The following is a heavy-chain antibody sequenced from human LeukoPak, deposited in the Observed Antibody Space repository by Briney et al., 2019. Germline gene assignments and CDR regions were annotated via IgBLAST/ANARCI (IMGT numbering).Heavy chain of an antibody. CDR2: IYWDDDK. D-gene: IGHD3-10*01. V-gene: IGHV2-5*02. Sequence: SGPTXXKPTPPLTLTCTFSGFSLSTSGVGVGWIRQPPGKALEWLALIYWDDDKRYIPSRKSRLTITQDTAKNQVVLTMTNMDPVDTATYYCAHRYLFGEFYYFDYWGQGTLVTVSS. CDR1: GFSLSTSGVG. J-gene: IGHJ4*02. CDR3: AHRYLFGEFYYFDY.